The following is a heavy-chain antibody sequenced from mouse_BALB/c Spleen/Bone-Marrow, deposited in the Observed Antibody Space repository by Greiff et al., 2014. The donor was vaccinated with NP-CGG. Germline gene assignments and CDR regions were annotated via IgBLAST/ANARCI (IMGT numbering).Heavy chain of an antibody. CDR1: GYTFTSYW. V-gene: IGHV1-52*01. Sequence: VQLVESGAELVRPGAPVKLSCKASGYTFTSYWMNWVKQRPEQGLEWIGRIDPYDSETHYNQKFKDKAILTVDKSSSTAYMQLSSLTSEDSAVYYCARGRDYDVFAYWGQGTLVTVSA. D-gene: IGHD2-4*01. CDR3: ARGRDYDVFAY. J-gene: IGHJ3*01. CDR2: IDPYDSET.